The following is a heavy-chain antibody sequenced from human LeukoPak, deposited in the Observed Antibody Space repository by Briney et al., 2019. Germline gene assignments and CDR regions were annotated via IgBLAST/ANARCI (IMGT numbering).Heavy chain of an antibody. CDR2: INHSGST. CDR3: ASEKVPEYYFDY. Sequence: ASETLSLTCAVYGGSFSGYYWSWIRQPPGKGLEWIGEINHSGSTNYNPSLKSRVTISVDTSKNQFSLKLSSVTAADTAVYYCASEKVPEYYFDYWGQGTLVTVSS. CDR1: GGSFSGYY. V-gene: IGHV4-34*01. J-gene: IGHJ4*02.